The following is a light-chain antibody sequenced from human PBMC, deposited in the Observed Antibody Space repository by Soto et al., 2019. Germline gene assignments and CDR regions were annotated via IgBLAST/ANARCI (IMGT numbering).Light chain of an antibody. CDR3: QQNGTSVWT. J-gene: IGKJ1*01. V-gene: IGKV3-11*01. CDR1: QSVSTY. CDR2: DAS. Sequence: ETVVTMSPAALSLSPGESATLSCRASQSVSTYLAWYQQKPGQAPRLLIYDASNRVTGIPARFRGSGSGTDFILTISRLEPEDFAVYYCQQNGTSVWTFGQGTKVDNK.